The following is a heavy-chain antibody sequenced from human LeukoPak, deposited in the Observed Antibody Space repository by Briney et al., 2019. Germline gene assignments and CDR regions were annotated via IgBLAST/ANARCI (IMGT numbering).Heavy chain of an antibody. CDR1: GFSLSARGVG. Sequence: SGPTLVNPTRTLTLACTFSGFSLSARGVGVGWIGQPPSKALEWLALIYWDDDKRYSPSLKSRLTITKDTSKNQVVLTMTNMDPVDTATYYCARGPPDAFDIWGQGTMVTVSS. CDR2: IYWDDDK. CDR3: ARGPPDAFDI. V-gene: IGHV2-5*02. J-gene: IGHJ3*02.